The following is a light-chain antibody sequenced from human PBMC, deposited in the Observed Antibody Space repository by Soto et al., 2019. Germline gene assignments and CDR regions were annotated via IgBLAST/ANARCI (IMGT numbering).Light chain of an antibody. CDR1: QSVSRN. Sequence: EVVLTQSPATLSVSPGDRATLSCRASQSVSRNLAWYQQKPGQAPRLLIYGASTRATGVPARFSGSGSATEFTLSISSLQSEDVAVYYCQQYYNWPLTFGGGTKVEIK. V-gene: IGKV3-15*01. CDR3: QQYYNWPLT. J-gene: IGKJ4*01. CDR2: GAS.